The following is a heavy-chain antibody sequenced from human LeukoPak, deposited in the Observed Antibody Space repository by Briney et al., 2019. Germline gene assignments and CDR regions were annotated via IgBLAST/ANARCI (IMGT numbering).Heavy chain of an antibody. CDR1: GFTFSSYW. D-gene: IGHD3-9*01. J-gene: IGHJ5*02. CDR2: IKQDGSEK. V-gene: IGHV3-7*01. Sequence: PGGSLRLSCAASGFTFSSYWMSWVRQAPGKGLEWVANIKQDGSEKYYVDSVKGRFTISRDNAKNSLYLQMNSLRAEDTAVYYCARGPPELRYFDWSALSWFDPWGQGTLVTVSS. CDR3: ARGPPELRYFDWSALSWFDP.